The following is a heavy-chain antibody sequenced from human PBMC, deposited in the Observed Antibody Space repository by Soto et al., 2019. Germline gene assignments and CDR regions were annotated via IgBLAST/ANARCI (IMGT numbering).Heavy chain of an antibody. D-gene: IGHD3-22*01. V-gene: IGHV3-23*01. Sequence: GSLRLSCAASGFTFSSYAMSWVRQAPGKGLEWVSAISGSGGSTYYADSVKGRFTISRDNSKNTLYLQMNSLRAEDTAVYYCAKDAPMKVVVISTGGAFDIWGQGTMVTVSS. J-gene: IGHJ3*02. CDR2: ISGSGGST. CDR1: GFTFSSYA. CDR3: AKDAPMKVVVISTGGAFDI.